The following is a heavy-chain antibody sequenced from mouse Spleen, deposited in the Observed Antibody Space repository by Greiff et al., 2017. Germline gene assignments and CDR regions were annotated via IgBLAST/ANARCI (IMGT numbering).Heavy chain of an antibody. Sequence: QVQLQQPGAELVMPGASVKLSCKASGYTFTSYWMHWVKQRPGQGLEWIGEIDPSDSYTNYNQKFKGKATLTVDKSSSTAYMQLSSLTSEDSAVYYCARLDSSGYSAWFAYWGQGTLVTVSA. CDR1: GYTFTSYW. D-gene: IGHD3-2*01. J-gene: IGHJ3*01. V-gene: IGHV1-69*01. CDR2: IDPSDSYT. CDR3: ARLDSSGYSAWFAY.